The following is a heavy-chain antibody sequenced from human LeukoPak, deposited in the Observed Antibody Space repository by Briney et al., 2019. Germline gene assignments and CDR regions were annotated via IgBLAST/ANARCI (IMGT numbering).Heavy chain of an antibody. V-gene: IGHV3-30*04. Sequence: GRSLRLSCAASGFTFSSYAMHWVRQAPGKGLEWVAVISYDGSNKYYADSVKGQFTISRDNSKNTLYLQMNSLRAEDTALYCCAKDVISGMSSWGQGTLVTVSS. CDR3: AKDVISGMSS. CDR1: GFTFSSYA. CDR2: ISYDGSNK. J-gene: IGHJ5*02. D-gene: IGHD2/OR15-2a*01.